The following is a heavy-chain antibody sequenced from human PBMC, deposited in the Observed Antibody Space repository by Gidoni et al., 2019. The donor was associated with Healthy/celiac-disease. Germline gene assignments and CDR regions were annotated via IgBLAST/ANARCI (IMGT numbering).Heavy chain of an antibody. J-gene: IGHJ6*02. V-gene: IGHV4-34*01. CDR1: GGSFSGYY. D-gene: IGHD6-13*01. CDR2: INHSGST. CDR3: ARGHENQQLVVRYYYYGMDV. Sequence: QVQLQQWGAGLLKPSETLSLTCAGYGGSFSGYYWSWIRQPPGKGLEWIWEINHSGSTNYNPSLKIRVTISVDTSKNQFSLKLSSVTAADTAVYYCARGHENQQLVVRYYYYGMDVWGQGTTVTVSS.